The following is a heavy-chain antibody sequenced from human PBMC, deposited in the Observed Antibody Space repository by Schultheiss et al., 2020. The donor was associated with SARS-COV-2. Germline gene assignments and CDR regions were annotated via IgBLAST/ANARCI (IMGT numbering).Heavy chain of an antibody. D-gene: IGHD3-16*01. Sequence: GGSLRLSCAASGFTFSSYAMSWVRQAPGKGLEWVSGISWNSGSIGYADSVKGRFTISRDNAKNSLYLQMNSLRAEDTAVYYCGRDAFGPDDHWGQGTLVTVSS. J-gene: IGHJ4*02. CDR3: GRDAFGPDDH. CDR1: GFTFSSYA. V-gene: IGHV3-9*01. CDR2: ISWNSGSI.